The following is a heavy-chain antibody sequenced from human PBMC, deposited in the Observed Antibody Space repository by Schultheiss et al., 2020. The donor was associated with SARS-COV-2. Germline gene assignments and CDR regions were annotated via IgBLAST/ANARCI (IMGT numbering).Heavy chain of an antibody. Sequence: ASLKVSCKASGYTLTELSMHWVRQAPGKGLEWMGGFDPEDGETIYAQKFQGRVTMTTDTSTSTAYMELRSLRSDDTAVYYCARDRKGGDSSGWYYYYYGMDVWGQGTTVTVSS. V-gene: IGHV1-24*01. CDR3: ARDRKGGDSSGWYYYYYGMDV. J-gene: IGHJ6*02. D-gene: IGHD6-19*01. CDR2: FDPEDGET. CDR1: GYTLTELS.